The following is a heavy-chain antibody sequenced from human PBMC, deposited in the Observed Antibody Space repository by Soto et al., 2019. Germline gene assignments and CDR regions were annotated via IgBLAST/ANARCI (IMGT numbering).Heavy chain of an antibody. Sequence: DVQLLESGGHLVQPGGSLRLSCSASGFTFSYYAMSWVRQAPGKVLEWVSSVSAGGDMTYYSDSVKGRFTIARDNSNNALFLQMNSLRIEDTALYYCARGDRGGSGSPASYYYSGLDVWGQGATVTVS. V-gene: IGHV3-23*01. D-gene: IGHD3-10*01. CDR3: ARGDRGGSGSPASYYYSGLDV. CDR1: GFTFSYYA. J-gene: IGHJ6*02. CDR2: VSAGGDMT.